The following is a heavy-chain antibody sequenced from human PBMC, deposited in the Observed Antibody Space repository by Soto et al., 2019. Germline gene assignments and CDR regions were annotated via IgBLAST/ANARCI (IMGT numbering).Heavy chain of an antibody. CDR3: AKPTPNNNIWGGFAS. CDR2: MKPDGSET. CDR1: GFIFGAYG. Sequence: EVQLVESGGGLVQPGGSLRLSCAASGFIFGAYGLSWVRQAPGKGLEWVANMKPDGSETYYVDSVKGRFTISRDNARNSLYLQVTNLRAEDTAVYYLAKPTPNNNIWGGFASWGQGTLVTVSS. V-gene: IGHV3-7*01. J-gene: IGHJ4*02. D-gene: IGHD3-16*01.